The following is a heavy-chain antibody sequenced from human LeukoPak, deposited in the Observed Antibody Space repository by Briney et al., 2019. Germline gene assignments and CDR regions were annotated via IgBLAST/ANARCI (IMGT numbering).Heavy chain of an antibody. CDR1: GFTFSSYA. Sequence: PGGSLRLSCAASGFTFSSYAMSWVRQAPGKGLEWVAVISYDGSNKYYADSVKGRFTISRDNSKNTLYLQMNSLRAEDTAVYYCARDEGYCSRTSCYGASKGMDVRGQGTAVIVSS. V-gene: IGHV3-30-3*01. CDR3: ARDEGYCSRTSCYGASKGMDV. D-gene: IGHD2-2*01. J-gene: IGHJ6*02. CDR2: ISYDGSNK.